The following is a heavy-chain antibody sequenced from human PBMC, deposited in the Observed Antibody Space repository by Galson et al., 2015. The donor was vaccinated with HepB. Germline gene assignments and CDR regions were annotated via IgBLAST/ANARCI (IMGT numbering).Heavy chain of an antibody. D-gene: IGHD3-10*01. CDR2: IDPSDSYT. J-gene: IGHJ4*02. Sequence: QSGAEVKKPGESLRISCKGSGYSFTSYWISWVRQMPGKGLEWMGRIDPSDSYTNYSPSFQGHVTISADKSISTAYLQWSSLKASDTAMYYCARHRGVLWFGGLTGPPDYWGQGTLVTVSS. V-gene: IGHV5-10-1*01. CDR3: ARHRGVLWFGGLTGPPDY. CDR1: GYSFTSYW.